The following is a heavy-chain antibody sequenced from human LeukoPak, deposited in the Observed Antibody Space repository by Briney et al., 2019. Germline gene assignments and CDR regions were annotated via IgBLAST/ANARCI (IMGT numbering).Heavy chain of an antibody. V-gene: IGHV1-2*02. CDR2: INPNSGGT. Sequence: GASVKVSCKASGYTFTGYYMHWVRQAPGQGLEWMGWINPNSGGTSYAQKFQGRVTMTRDTSISTAYMELSRLRSDDTAVYYCARDPQSPYDYIWGSYRSAFDYWGQGTLVTVSS. J-gene: IGHJ4*02. D-gene: IGHD3-16*02. CDR3: ARDPQSPYDYIWGSYRSAFDY. CDR1: GYTFTGYY.